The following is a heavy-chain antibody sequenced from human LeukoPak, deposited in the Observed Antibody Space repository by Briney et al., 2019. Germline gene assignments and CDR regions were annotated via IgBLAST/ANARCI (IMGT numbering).Heavy chain of an antibody. V-gene: IGHV4-59*01. CDR2: IYYTGTT. Sequence: SETLSLTCSVSGGSISTYYWSWIRQPPGKGLEWIGYIYYTGTTNYNPPLRSRVTMSVDTSRNQFSLRLSSVTAADTAVYYCAREDPQTTVPEGMDVWGHGTTVIVSS. CDR1: GGSISTYY. J-gene: IGHJ6*02. D-gene: IGHD4-17*01. CDR3: AREDPQTTVPEGMDV.